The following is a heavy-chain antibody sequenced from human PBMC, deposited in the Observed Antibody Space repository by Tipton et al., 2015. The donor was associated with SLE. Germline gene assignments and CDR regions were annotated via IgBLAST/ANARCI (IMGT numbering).Heavy chain of an antibody. Sequence: LRLSCAVYGGSFSGYYWSWIRQPPGKGLEWIGEINHSGSTNYNPSLKSRVTISVDTSKNQFSLKLSTVTAADTAVYFCARVSGSYLYYYYYYYMDVWGKGTTVTVSS. V-gene: IGHV4-34*01. J-gene: IGHJ6*03. CDR2: INHSGST. CDR1: GGSFSGYY. CDR3: ARVSGSYLYYYYYYYMDV. D-gene: IGHD1-26*01.